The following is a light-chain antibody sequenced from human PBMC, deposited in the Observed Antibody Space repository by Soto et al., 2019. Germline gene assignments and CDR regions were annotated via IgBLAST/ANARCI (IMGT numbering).Light chain of an antibody. CDR1: QSVRSW. CDR2: YAS. Sequence: DIQLTQSPSILSASVGDRVTITCRASQSVRSWLAWYQQKPGKAPNLQIYYASNLASGVPSRFSGSGSGTEYTLSISSLQPEDFATYFCQQYNSHSLYSFGQGTKLEIK. CDR3: QQYNSHSLYS. J-gene: IGKJ2*01. V-gene: IGKV1-5*01.